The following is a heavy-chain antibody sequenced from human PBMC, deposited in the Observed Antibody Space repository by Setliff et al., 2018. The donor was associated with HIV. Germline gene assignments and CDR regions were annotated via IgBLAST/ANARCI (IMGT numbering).Heavy chain of an antibody. V-gene: IGHV4-59*12. J-gene: IGHJ3*02. D-gene: IGHD3-10*01. CDR1: GGSISSNY. CDR3: AREGITMVRVVEVAFDI. Sequence: PSETLSLTCTVSGGSISSNYWSWMRQPPGKGLEWIGHIYYSGSTYYNPSLKSRVTISVDTSKNQFSLKLSSVTAADTAVYYCAREGITMVRVVEVAFDIWGQGTMVTVSS. CDR2: IYYSGST.